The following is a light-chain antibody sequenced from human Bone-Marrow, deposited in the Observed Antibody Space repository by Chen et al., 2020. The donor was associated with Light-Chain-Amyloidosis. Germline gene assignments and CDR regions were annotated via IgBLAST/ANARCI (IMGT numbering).Light chain of an antibody. CDR1: SSDVGGDNH. J-gene: IGLJ1*01. CDR2: EVT. Sequence: QSALTQPASVSGSPGQSITIYCTGTSSDVGGDNHVSWYQQHPDKAPKLMIYEVTNRPSWVPDRFSGSKSDNTASLTISGLQTEDEADYFCGSYTITNTLVFGSGTRVTVL. V-gene: IGLV2-14*01. CDR3: GSYTITNTLV.